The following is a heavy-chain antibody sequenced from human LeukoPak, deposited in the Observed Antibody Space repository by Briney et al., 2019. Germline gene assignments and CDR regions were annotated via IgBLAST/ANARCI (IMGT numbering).Heavy chain of an antibody. CDR3: ATEFFQNGYNF. D-gene: IGHD3-22*01. Sequence: GGSLRLSCAASGFTFGDAWMTWVRQAPGKGLEWVGHIKSKTNGGTTDYAAPVKGRFTISRDDSKNTVSLQMNSLQIDDTAVYHCATEFFQNGYNFWGQGTLVTVSS. CDR1: GFTFGDAW. J-gene: IGHJ4*02. V-gene: IGHV3-15*01. CDR2: IKSKTNGGTT.